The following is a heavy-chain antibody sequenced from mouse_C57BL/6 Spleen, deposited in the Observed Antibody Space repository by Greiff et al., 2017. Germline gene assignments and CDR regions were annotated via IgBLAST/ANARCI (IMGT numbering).Heavy chain of an antibody. CDR1: GYTFTSYW. J-gene: IGHJ3*01. D-gene: IGHD3-1*01. CDR3: ARAGARWDGRFAY. Sequence: QVQLQQPGAELVKPGASVKMSCKASGYTFTSYWITWVKQRPGQGLEWIGDIYPGSGSTNYNEKFKSKATLTVDTSSSTAYMQLSSLTSEDSAVYYCARAGARWDGRFAYWGQGTLVTVSA. CDR2: IYPGSGST. V-gene: IGHV1-55*01.